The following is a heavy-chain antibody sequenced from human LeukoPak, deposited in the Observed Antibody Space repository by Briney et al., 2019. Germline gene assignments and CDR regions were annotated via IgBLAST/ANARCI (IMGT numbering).Heavy chain of an antibody. J-gene: IGHJ4*02. CDR2: ISSSGSTI. D-gene: IGHD6-13*01. Sequence: GGSLRLSCAASGFTFSDYYMSWIRQAPGKGLEWIAYISSSGSTIYYADSVKGRFTISRDNAKNSLYLQMNSLRAEDTAVYYCARGRLAAAGSPLDYWGQGTLVTVSS. CDR1: GFTFSDYY. V-gene: IGHV3-11*01. CDR3: ARGRLAAAGSPLDY.